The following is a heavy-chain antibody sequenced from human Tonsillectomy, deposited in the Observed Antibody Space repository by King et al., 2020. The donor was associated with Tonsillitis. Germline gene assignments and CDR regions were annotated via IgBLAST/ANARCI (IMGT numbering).Heavy chain of an antibody. D-gene: IGHD4-17*01. CDR3: ARVLSDYGEYAVDFDY. J-gene: IGHJ4*02. Sequence: VLLVQSGAEVKKPGASVKVSCKASGYMFTSYYMDWVRQAPGQGLEWMGIINPSGGSTSYAQKFQGRVTMTRDTSTSTVYMELSSLRSEDTAVYYCARVLSDYGEYAVDFDYWGQGTLVTVSS. V-gene: IGHV1-46*01. CDR2: INPSGGST. CDR1: GYMFTSYY.